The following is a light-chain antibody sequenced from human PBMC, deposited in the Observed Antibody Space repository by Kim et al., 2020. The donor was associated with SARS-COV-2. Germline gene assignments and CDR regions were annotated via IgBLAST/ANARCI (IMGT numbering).Light chain of an antibody. CDR2: AAS. CDR3: QQSYTTPRT. Sequence: TSVRDRVTITCRASQGISTYLNWYQQKPGKAPELLIYAASSLQSGVSSRFSGSGSGTDFTLTINSLQPEDFATYYCQQSYTTPRTFGPGTKVDIK. J-gene: IGKJ1*01. CDR1: QGISTY. V-gene: IGKV1-39*01.